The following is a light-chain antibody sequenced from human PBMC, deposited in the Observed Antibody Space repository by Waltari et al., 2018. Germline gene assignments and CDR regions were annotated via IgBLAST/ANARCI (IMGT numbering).Light chain of an antibody. CDR3: SSYSSSSTAVL. V-gene: IGLV2-14*01. CDR2: EVS. CDR1: SSDVGGGGGYNY. J-gene: IGLJ2*01. Sequence: QSALTQPASVSGSPGQSITISCTGTSSDVGGGGGYNYVSWYQHHPGKAPKLMLFEVSNRPSGGSHRFYGSKSGSTGSRTISGLQAEDEAEYYCSSYSSSSTAVLFGGGTKLTVL.